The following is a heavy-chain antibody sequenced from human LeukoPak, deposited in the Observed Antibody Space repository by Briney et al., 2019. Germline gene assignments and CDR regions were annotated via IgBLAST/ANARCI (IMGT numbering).Heavy chain of an antibody. CDR3: ARGWGLFDY. D-gene: IGHD7-27*01. Sequence: SETLSLTCAVYGGSFSGYYWSCIRQPPGKGLEWIGEINHSGSTNYNPSLKSRVTISVDTSKDQFSLKLSSVTAADTAVYYCARGWGLFDYWGQGTLVTVSS. CDR2: INHSGST. CDR1: GGSFSGYY. J-gene: IGHJ4*02. V-gene: IGHV4-34*01.